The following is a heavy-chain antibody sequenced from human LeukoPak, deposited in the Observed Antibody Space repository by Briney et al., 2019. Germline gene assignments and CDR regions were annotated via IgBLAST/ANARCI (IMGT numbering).Heavy chain of an antibody. D-gene: IGHD3-10*01. CDR3: ARDGDYGTGSYYRGCIDS. CDR1: GYSFTAFY. CDR2: IHPRRGDT. Sequence: ASVKVSCKTSGYSFTAFYIHWVRQAPGQGLEWMGWIHPRRGDTNYAQKFQGRVTMTRDTSISTAYLDLSSLRSDDTAVYYCARDGDYGTGSYYRGCIDSWGQGIPVTVSS. J-gene: IGHJ4*02. V-gene: IGHV1-2*02.